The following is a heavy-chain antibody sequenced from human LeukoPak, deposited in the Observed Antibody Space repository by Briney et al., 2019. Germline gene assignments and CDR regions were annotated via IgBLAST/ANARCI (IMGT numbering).Heavy chain of an antibody. V-gene: IGHV4-59*01. J-gene: IGHJ4*02. CDR3: ARGGWYYDC. CDR2: IYYTRII. Sequence: SETLSLTCTVSGGSISSYYWSWIRQPPGKGLEWIGYIYYTRIIKYNPSLKSRVTISADTSKNQFSLKLSSVTAADTAVYYCARGGWYYDCWGQGTLVTVSS. D-gene: IGHD6-19*01. CDR1: GGSISSYY.